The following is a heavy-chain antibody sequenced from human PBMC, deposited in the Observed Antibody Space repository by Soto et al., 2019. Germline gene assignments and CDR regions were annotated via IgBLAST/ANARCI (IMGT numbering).Heavy chain of an antibody. Sequence: QVQLVQSGAEVKKPGASVKVSCKASGYTFTSYGISWVRQAPGQGLERMGWISAYNGNTNYVQKLRGRVTMTTDTSTSTADMELWTVRSDETALYYGAREDPPRLNWGQGTLVTVSS. CDR2: ISAYNGNT. V-gene: IGHV1-18*01. CDR3: AREDPPRLN. J-gene: IGHJ4*02. CDR1: GYTFTSYG.